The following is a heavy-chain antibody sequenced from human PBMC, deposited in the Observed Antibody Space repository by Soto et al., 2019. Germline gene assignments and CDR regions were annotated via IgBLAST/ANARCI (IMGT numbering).Heavy chain of an antibody. J-gene: IGHJ6*02. CDR2: MNPNMGNT. CDR1: GYTFTSYD. CDR3: ARLYSSGPNRLYSYYGMDV. V-gene: IGHV1-8*01. Sequence: QVQLVQSGAEVKKPGASVKVSCKASGYTFTSYDINWVRQATGQGLEWMGWMNPNMGNTGYAQKFQGRVTMTRSTXXSXAXXELSSLRSEDTAVYYCARLYSSGPNRLYSYYGMDVWGQGTTVTVSS. D-gene: IGHD6-19*01.